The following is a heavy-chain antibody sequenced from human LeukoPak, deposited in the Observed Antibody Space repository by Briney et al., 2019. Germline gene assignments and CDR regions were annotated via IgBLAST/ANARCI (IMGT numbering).Heavy chain of an antibody. D-gene: IGHD1-26*01. CDR3: ARLSGSYGYFDY. J-gene: IGHJ4*02. CDR2: TSGSGGST. V-gene: IGHV3-23*01. Sequence: GGSLRLSCAASGFTFSSYAMSWVRQAPGKGLEWVSTTSGSGGSTHFADSVKGRFTISRDNSKNTLYLQMNSLRAEDTAIYYCARLSGSYGYFDYWGQGTLVTVSS. CDR1: GFTFSSYA.